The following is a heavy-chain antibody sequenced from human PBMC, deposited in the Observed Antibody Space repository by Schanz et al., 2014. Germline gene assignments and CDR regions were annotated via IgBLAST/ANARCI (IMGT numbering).Heavy chain of an antibody. D-gene: IGHD5-12*01. CDR2: IIPILGIA. CDR3: ARGGGPEDVFDI. V-gene: IGHV1-69*04. Sequence: QVQLVQSGDEVKKPGASVKVSCKTSGGTFNSYTINWVRQAPGQGLEWMGRIIPILGIANYAQKLQGRVTMTTDTSTSTAYMELRSLRSDDTAVYYCARGGGPEDVFDIWGQGTILTVSS. J-gene: IGHJ3*02. CDR1: GGTFNSYT.